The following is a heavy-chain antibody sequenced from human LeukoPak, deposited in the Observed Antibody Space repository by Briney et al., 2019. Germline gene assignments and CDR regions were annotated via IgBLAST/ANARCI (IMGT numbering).Heavy chain of an antibody. V-gene: IGHV3-30*07. J-gene: IGHJ4*02. Sequence: PGRSLRLSCAASGFTFSTYAMHWVRQAPGKGLEWVATLPYDGDNTYYGDAVEGRFTISRDNAKNSLYLQMNSLRAEDTAVYYCARDLGSSSWNGAFDYWGQGTLVTVSS. D-gene: IGHD6-13*01. CDR2: LPYDGDNT. CDR3: ARDLGSSSWNGAFDY. CDR1: GFTFSTYA.